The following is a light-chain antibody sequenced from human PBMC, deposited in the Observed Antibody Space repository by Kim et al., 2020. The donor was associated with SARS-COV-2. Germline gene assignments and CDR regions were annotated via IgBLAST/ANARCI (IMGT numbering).Light chain of an antibody. V-gene: IGLV3-1*01. Sequence: SYELTKPPSVSVSAGQKASIKCNGDKLGDKYASWYQQKPGQSPVLVIYQDSKRPSGIHERFSGSNSGNTATLTISGTKAMDEADYYGQAWDSSAAVFGGG. CDR2: QDS. J-gene: IGLJ2*01. CDR1: KLGDKY. CDR3: QAWDSSAAV.